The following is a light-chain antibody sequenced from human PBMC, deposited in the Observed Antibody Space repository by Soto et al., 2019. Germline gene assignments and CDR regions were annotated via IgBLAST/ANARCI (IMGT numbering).Light chain of an antibody. CDR2: DVT. CDR1: SSDIHNYNY. CDR3: CSYAGDYTV. Sequence: QSALTQPRSVSGSPGQSVTISCTGTSSDIHNYNYVSWYQQHPGKAPKLMIYDVTRRPSGVPDRFSGSKSGYTASLTISGLQAEDEADYYCCSYAGDYTVFGGGTKLTVL. J-gene: IGLJ3*02. V-gene: IGLV2-11*01.